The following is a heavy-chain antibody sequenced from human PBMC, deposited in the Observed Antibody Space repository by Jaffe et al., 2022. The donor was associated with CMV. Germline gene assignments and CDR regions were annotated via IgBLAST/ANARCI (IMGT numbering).Heavy chain of an antibody. V-gene: IGHV4-59*01. Sequence: QVQLQESGPGLVKPSETLSLTCTVSGGSISSYYWSWIRQPPGKGLEWIGYIYYSGSTNYNPSLKSRVTISVDTSKNQFSLKLSSVTAADTAVYYCVAGYSPYFDYWGQGTLVTVSS. CDR3: VAGYSPYFDY. CDR1: GGSISSYY. D-gene: IGHD3-9*01. CDR2: IYYSGST. J-gene: IGHJ4*02.